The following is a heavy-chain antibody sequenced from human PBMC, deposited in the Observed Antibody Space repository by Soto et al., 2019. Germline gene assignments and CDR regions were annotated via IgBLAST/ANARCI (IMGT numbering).Heavy chain of an antibody. Sequence: LRLSCSASGFTFSSYDMHWVRQGPGKGLEWVSAIGTAGDTNYAGSVKGRFTISRENAKNSSYLQMNSLRAGDTAIYFCARAIGPTLFDYWGQGTLVTVSS. V-gene: IGHV3-13*04. CDR1: GFTFSSYD. CDR2: IGTAGDT. CDR3: ARAIGPTLFDY. D-gene: IGHD3-22*01. J-gene: IGHJ4*02.